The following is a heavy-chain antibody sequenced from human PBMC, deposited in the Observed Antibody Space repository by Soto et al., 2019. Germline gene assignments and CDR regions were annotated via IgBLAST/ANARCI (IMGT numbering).Heavy chain of an antibody. V-gene: IGHV5-51*01. J-gene: IGHJ4*02. D-gene: IGHD3-22*01. Sequence: GESLKISCKGSGYSFTSYWIGWVRQMPGKGLKWMGIIYPGDSDTRYSPSFQGQVTIAADKSISTAYLQWSSLKASDTAMYYCTRRFSYYYDSSGYLFDYWGQGTLVTVSS. CDR1: GYSFTSYW. CDR2: IYPGDSDT. CDR3: TRRFSYYYDSSGYLFDY.